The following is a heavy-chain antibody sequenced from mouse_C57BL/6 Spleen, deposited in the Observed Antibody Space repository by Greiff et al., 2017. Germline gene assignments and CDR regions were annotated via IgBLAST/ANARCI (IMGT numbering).Heavy chain of an antibody. Sequence: QVQLKESGPELVKPGASVKISCKASGYAFSSSWMNWVKQRPGKGLEWIGRIYPGDGDTNYNGKFKGKATLTADKSSSTAYMQLSSLTSEASAVYFCARLAHDYGSSYGDYWGQGTTLTVSS. J-gene: IGHJ2*01. CDR1: GYAFSSSW. CDR2: IYPGDGDT. D-gene: IGHD1-1*01. CDR3: ARLAHDYGSSYGDY. V-gene: IGHV1-82*01.